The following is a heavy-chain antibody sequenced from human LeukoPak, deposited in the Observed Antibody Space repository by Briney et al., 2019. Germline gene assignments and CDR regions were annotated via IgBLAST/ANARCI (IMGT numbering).Heavy chain of an antibody. J-gene: IGHJ4*02. CDR3: AKGPGAGTFLSMATISPFDY. Sequence: GGSLRLSCVASGLSFINYAMTWVRQAPGKGLEWVSTINSGSAGSTYYADSVKGRFTISRDNSKNTLYLQMNSLRAEDTAVYYCAKGPGAGTFLSMATISPFDYWGQGTLVTVSS. CDR2: INSGSAGST. CDR1: GLSFINYA. D-gene: IGHD5-24*01. V-gene: IGHV3-23*01.